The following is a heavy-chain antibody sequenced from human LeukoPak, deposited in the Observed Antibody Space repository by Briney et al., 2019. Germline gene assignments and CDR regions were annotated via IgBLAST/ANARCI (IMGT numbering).Heavy chain of an antibody. CDR3: ARGDSSSLGYYYYYMDV. CDR1: GFTFSSYG. V-gene: IGHV3-30*03. Sequence: GGSLRLSCAASGFTFSSYGMHWVRQAPGKGLEWVAVISYDGSNKYYADSVKGRFTISRDNAKNSLYLQMNSLRAEDTALYYCARGDSSSLGYYYYYMDVWGKGTTVTVSS. D-gene: IGHD6-6*01. J-gene: IGHJ6*03. CDR2: ISYDGSNK.